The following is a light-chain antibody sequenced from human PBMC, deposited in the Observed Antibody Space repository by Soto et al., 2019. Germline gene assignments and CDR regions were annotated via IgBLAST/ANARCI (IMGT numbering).Light chain of an antibody. V-gene: IGKV3-20*01. J-gene: IGKJ1*01. CDR2: GTS. CDR1: QGVSSGY. CDR3: QQYSTLWT. Sequence: DIVLPHSPGTLSLSPGERATLSCRASQGVSSGYLAWYQHNPGQAPRLLISGTSSRATGIPDRFSGSGSGTEFTLTISSLQPDDFAAYYCQQYSTLWTFGQGTKVDIK.